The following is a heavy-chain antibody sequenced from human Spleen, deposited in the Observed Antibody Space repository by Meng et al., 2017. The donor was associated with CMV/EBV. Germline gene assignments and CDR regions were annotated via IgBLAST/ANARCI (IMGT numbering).Heavy chain of an antibody. J-gene: IGHJ4*02. CDR1: GGSVNSGGYY. CDR3: AQGGYLGNFGYFAS. D-gene: IGHD1-7*01. CDR2: ISYSGYT. Sequence: SGGSVNSGGYYWTWVRQSPGKGLEWIGYISYSGYTNYRPSLKTRVTISLDTPKNQFSLRLTSVSAADTAVYYCAQGGYLGNFGYFASWGQGTLVTVSS. V-gene: IGHV4-61*08.